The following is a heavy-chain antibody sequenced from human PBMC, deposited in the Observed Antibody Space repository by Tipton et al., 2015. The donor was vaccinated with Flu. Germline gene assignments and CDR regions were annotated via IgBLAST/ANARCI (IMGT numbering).Heavy chain of an antibody. J-gene: IGHJ4*02. D-gene: IGHD3-10*02. CDR3: ARLSYYDVDLKNFYFDH. Sequence: TLSLTCTVSSGSISSINYFCAWIRQPPGKGLELIGSIYPSGTTYYNPSLKSRVTISVDTSKSQFSLMLRSVTAADTAVYYCARLSYYDVDLKNFYFDHWGQGALVTVSS. CDR2: IYPSGTT. V-gene: IGHV4-39*01. CDR1: SGSISSINYF.